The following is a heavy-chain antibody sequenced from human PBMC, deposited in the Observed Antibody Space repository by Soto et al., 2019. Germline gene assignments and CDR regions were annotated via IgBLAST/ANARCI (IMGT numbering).Heavy chain of an antibody. Sequence: GGSLRLSCAASGFTFSSYWMSWVRQAPGKGLECVANIKQDGSEKYYVDSVKGRFTISRDNAKNSLYLQMNSLRAEDTAVYYCARDRGYCNNGVCYDAFDIWGQGKMVTVSS. CDR2: IKQDGSEK. CDR1: GFTFSSYW. D-gene: IGHD2-8*01. J-gene: IGHJ3*02. V-gene: IGHV3-7*03. CDR3: ARDRGYCNNGVCYDAFDI.